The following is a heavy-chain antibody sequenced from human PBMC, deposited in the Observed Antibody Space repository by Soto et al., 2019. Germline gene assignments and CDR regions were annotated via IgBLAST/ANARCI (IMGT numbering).Heavy chain of an antibody. CDR2: FRSKAYGGTT. J-gene: IGHJ6*02. CDR1: GFTFGDYA. CDR3: TRDPIAVAGTRDDTASYYYGMDV. Sequence: PGGSLRLSCTASGFTFGDYAMSWFRQAPGKGLERVGFFRSKAYGGTTEYAASVKGRFTISRDDSKSIAYLQMNSLKTEDTAVYYCTRDPIAVAGTRDDTASYYYGMDVWGHGTKVTVTS. D-gene: IGHD6-19*01. V-gene: IGHV3-49*03.